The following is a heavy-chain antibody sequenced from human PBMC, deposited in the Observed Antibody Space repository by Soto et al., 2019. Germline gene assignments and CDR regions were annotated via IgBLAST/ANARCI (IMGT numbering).Heavy chain of an antibody. Sequence: SETLSLTCTVSGGSISSSSYYWGWIRQPPGKGLEWIGSIYYSGSTYYNPSLKSRVTISVDTSKNQFSLKLSSVTAADTAVYYCARHWFGELLFDYYYMDVWGKGTTVTVSS. CDR3: ARHWFGELLFDYYYMDV. V-gene: IGHV4-39*01. J-gene: IGHJ6*03. CDR2: IYYSGST. D-gene: IGHD3-10*01. CDR1: GGSISSSSYY.